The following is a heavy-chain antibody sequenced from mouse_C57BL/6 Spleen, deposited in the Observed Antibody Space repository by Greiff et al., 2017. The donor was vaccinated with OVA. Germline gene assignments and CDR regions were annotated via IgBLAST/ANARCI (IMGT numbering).Heavy chain of an antibody. J-gene: IGHJ2*01. Sequence: QVQLQQPGAELVRPGSSVKLSCKASGYTFTSYWMDWVKQRPGQGLEWIGNIYPSDSATHYNNKFKDKATLTVDKSSSTAYMQLSSLTSEDSAVYYCARAGPSYFDYWGQGTTLTVSS. CDR3: ARAGPSYFDY. CDR1: GYTFTSYW. V-gene: IGHV1-61*01. D-gene: IGHD3-1*01. CDR2: IYPSDSAT.